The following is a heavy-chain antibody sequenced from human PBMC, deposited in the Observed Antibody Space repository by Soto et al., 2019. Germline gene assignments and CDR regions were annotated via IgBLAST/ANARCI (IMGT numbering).Heavy chain of an antibody. J-gene: IGHJ4*02. CDR2: IIPIFGTA. CDR3: ARDREDGSNAHDY. V-gene: IGHV1-69*12. D-gene: IGHD2-8*01. CDR1: GGTFISYA. Sequence: QVQLVQSGAEVKKPGSSVKVSCKASGGTFISYAISWVRQAPGQGLGWMGGIIPIFGTANYAQKFQGRVTITADESTSTAYMELSSLRSEDTAVYYCARDREDGSNAHDYWGQGTLVTVSS.